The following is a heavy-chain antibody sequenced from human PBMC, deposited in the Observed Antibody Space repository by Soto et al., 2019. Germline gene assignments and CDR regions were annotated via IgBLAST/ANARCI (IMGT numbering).Heavy chain of an antibody. J-gene: IGHJ4*02. V-gene: IGHV4-59*01. CDR3: ARDLGTYYYDY. CDR2: VYYNGGT. CDR1: GGSISNYY. Sequence: SETLSLTCTFSGGSISNYYWSLIRQSPGKGLEWIAYVYYNGGTNYNPSLKSRVTISMDTSKNQFSLKLSSVTAADTAVYYCARDLGTYYYDYWGLGSLVTVSS. D-gene: IGHD7-27*01.